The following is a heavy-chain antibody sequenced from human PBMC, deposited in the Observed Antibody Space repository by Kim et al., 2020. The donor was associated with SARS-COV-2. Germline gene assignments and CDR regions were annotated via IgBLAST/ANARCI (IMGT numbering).Heavy chain of an antibody. D-gene: IGHD3-10*01. CDR1: GGSITSISFY. CDR3: ARSCFGELFPGCFDP. CDR2: MYHTGSS. Sequence: SETLSLTCTVSGGSITSISFYWGWIRQTPGEKMEWIGSMYHTGSSYYNPSLKSRVTISVDTSKNQFFLNVRSVTAADTAVYYFARSCFGELFPGCFDPWG. V-gene: IGHV4-39*01. J-gene: IGHJ5*02.